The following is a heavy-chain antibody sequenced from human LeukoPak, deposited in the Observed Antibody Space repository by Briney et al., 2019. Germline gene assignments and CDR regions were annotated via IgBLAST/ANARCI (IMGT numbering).Heavy chain of an antibody. CDR3: ARALRRRFLESP. J-gene: IGHJ5*02. Sequence: ASVKVSCKASGYTFTGYYMHWVRQAPGQGLEWMGWINPNSDGTNYAQKFQGRVTMTRDTSISTAYMELSRLRSDDTAVYYCARALRRRFLESPWGQGTLVTVSS. V-gene: IGHV1-2*02. D-gene: IGHD3-3*01. CDR2: INPNSDGT. CDR1: GYTFTGYY.